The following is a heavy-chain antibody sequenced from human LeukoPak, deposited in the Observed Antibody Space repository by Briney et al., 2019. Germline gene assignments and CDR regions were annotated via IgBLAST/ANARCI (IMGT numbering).Heavy chain of an antibody. CDR2: ISGSGSTI. CDR1: GFTFSSYE. V-gene: IGHV3-48*03. Sequence: QPGGSLRLSCAASGFTFSSYEMNWVRQAPGKGLEWVSYISGSGSTIYYADSVKGRFTISRDNAKNSLYLQMNSLRAEDTAVYYCARVSSDRTYSSGWYMRGYFDYWGQGTLVTVSS. CDR3: ARVSSDRTYSSGWYMRGYFDY. D-gene: IGHD6-19*01. J-gene: IGHJ4*02.